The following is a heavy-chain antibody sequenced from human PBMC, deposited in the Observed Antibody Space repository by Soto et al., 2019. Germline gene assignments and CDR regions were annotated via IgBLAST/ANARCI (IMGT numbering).Heavy chain of an antibody. CDR2: IYYSGST. J-gene: IGHJ5*02. V-gene: IGHV4-30-4*01. Sequence: SETLSLTCTVSGGSISSGDYYWSWIRQPPGKGLEWIGNIYYSGSTYYNPSLKGRVTISVDTSKNQFSLKLSSVTAADTAVYFCARDSATTGWFDPWGQGTLVTVSS. CDR1: GGSISSGDYY. D-gene: IGHD3-10*01. CDR3: ARDSATTGWFDP.